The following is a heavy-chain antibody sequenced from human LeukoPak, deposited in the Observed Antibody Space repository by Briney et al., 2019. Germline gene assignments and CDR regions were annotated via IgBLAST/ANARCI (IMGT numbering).Heavy chain of an antibody. CDR2: IYTSGST. J-gene: IGHJ4*02. Sequence: PSETLSLTCTVSGDSISTYYWGRIRQPAGKGLEWIGRIYTSGSTNYNPSLKSRVTMSVDTSKNQFSLKLSSVTAADTAVYYCARDHGDTRFDYWGQETLVIVSS. CDR3: ARDHGDTRFDY. V-gene: IGHV4-4*07. CDR1: GDSISTYY. D-gene: IGHD4-17*01.